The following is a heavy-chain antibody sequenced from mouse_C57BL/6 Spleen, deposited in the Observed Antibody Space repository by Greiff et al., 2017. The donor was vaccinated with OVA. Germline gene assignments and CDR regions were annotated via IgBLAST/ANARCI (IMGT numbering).Heavy chain of an antibody. Sequence: DVKLVESGGGLVKPGGSLKLSCAASGFTFSSYAMSWVRQTPEKRLEWVATISDGGSYTYYPDNVKGRFTISRDNAKNNLYLQMSHLKSEDTAMYYCARDEPYGSSFYYFDYWGQGTTLTVSS. CDR3: ARDEPYGSSFYYFDY. V-gene: IGHV5-4*01. CDR2: ISDGGSYT. D-gene: IGHD1-1*01. J-gene: IGHJ2*01. CDR1: GFTFSSYA.